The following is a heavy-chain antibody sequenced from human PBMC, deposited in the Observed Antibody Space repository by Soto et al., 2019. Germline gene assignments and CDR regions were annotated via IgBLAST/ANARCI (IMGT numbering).Heavy chain of an antibody. D-gene: IGHD2-15*01. J-gene: IGHJ4*02. CDR1: GGSISSYY. CDR3: ARRGGYCSGGSCFDDTFYY. CDR2: IYYSGST. Sequence: QVQLQESGPGLVKPSETLSLTCTVSGGSISSYYWSWIRQPPGKGLEWIGYIYYSGSTNYNPSLKRRVTISVDTSKNQFALKLSSVTAADTAVYYCARRGGYCSGGSCFDDTFYYWGQGTLVTVSS. V-gene: IGHV4-59*08.